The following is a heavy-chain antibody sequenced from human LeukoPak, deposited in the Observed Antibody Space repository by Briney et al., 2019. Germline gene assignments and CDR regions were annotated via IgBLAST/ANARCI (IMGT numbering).Heavy chain of an antibody. CDR1: GFTFSSYW. J-gene: IGHJ6*03. D-gene: IGHD2-2*01. CDR2: IKQDGSEK. Sequence: GGSLRLSCAASGFTFSSYWMSWVRQAPGKGLEWVANIKQDGSEKYYVDSVKGRFTISRDNAKNSLYLQMNSLRAEDTAVYYCARGLGRYCSSTSCPRYYMDVWGKGTTVTVSS. V-gene: IGHV3-7*01. CDR3: ARGLGRYCSSTSCPRYYMDV.